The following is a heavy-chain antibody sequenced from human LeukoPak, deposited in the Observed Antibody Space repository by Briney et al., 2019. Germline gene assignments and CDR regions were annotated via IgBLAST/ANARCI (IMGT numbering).Heavy chain of an antibody. CDR3: ARDLLGRSYDRGDWYFDL. CDR1: GGSISSYY. Sequence: PSETLSLTCTVSGGSISSYYWSWIRQPPGKGLEWIGYNDYSGSTYYNPSLKSRVTISVDTSKNQFSLKLSSVTAADTAVYYCARDLLGRSYDRGDWYFDLWGRGTLVTVSS. CDR2: NDYSGST. D-gene: IGHD3-22*01. V-gene: IGHV4-59*12. J-gene: IGHJ2*01.